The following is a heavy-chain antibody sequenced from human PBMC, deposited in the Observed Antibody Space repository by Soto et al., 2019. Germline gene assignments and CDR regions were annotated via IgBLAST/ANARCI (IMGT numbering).Heavy chain of an antibody. V-gene: IGHV4-30-4*01. Sequence: SVTLSLTCTVSRGPIPSDYSRRSWTRQPPGEGLERIGHIFDSGTTYTNPSLRSQVAISLGTSKNHFSLTLSSVPAADTAVYYCARGPSGDKVHYWGQGALVTVAS. CDR2: IFDSGTT. J-gene: IGHJ4*02. CDR3: ARGPSGDKVHY. CDR1: RGPIPSDYSR. D-gene: IGHD7-27*01.